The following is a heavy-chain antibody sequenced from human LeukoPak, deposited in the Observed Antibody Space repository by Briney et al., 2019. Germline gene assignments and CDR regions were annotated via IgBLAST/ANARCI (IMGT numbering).Heavy chain of an antibody. CDR2: INHSGST. V-gene: IGHV4-34*01. J-gene: IGHJ4*02. CDR3: ARASGYSSGWYNH. CDR1: GGSFSGYY. Sequence: PSETLSLTWAVYGGSFSGYYWSWIRQPPGKGLEWIGEINHSGSTNYNPSLKSRVTISVDTSKSQFSLKLSSVTAADTAVYYCARASGYSSGWYNHWGQGTLVTVSS. D-gene: IGHD6-19*01.